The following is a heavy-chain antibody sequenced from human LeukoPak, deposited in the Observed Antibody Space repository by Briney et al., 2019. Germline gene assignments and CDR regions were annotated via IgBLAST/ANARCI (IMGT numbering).Heavy chain of an antibody. CDR3: ARGGWELRGWYFDL. CDR2: IYYSGST. D-gene: IGHD1-26*01. J-gene: IGHJ2*01. CDR1: GGSISSYY. V-gene: IGHV4-59*01. Sequence: SETLSLTCTVSGGSISSYYWSWIRQPPGKGLEWIGYIYYSGSTNYNPSLKSRVTIPVDTSKNQFSLKLSSVTAADTAVYYCARGGWELRGWYFDLWGRGTLVTVSS.